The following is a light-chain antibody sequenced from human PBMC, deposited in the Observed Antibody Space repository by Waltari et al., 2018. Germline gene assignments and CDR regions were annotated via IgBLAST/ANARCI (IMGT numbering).Light chain of an antibody. CDR2: YDS. CDR1: DIGSKS. J-gene: IGLJ3*02. V-gene: IGLV3-21*04. Sequence: SYVLTQPPSVSVAPGKTASITCGGNDIGSKSVYWYQQKPGQAPVLVIYYDSDRPSGIPERFSCSNSGNTATLTISRVEAGDEADYYCQVWDSSSGHRVFGGGTKLTVL. CDR3: QVWDSSSGHRV.